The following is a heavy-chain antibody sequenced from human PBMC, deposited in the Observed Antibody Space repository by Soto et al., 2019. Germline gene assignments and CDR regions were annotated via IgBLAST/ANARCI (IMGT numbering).Heavy chain of an antibody. CDR2: ISYDGSNK. D-gene: IGHD6-13*01. CDR1: GFTFSSYG. Sequence: GGSLRLSCAASGFTFSSYGMHWVRQAPGKGLEWVAVISYDGSNKYYADSVKGRFTISRDNSKNTLYLQMNSLRAEDTAVYYCAKDRGLQQRAYYPSNWGQGTLVTVSS. CDR3: AKDRGLQQRAYYPSN. V-gene: IGHV3-30*18. J-gene: IGHJ4*02.